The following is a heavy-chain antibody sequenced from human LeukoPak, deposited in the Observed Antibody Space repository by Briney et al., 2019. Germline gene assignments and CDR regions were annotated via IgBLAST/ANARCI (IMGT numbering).Heavy chain of an antibody. J-gene: IGHJ1*01. CDR3: TRDDYDDGSRYYEYFQH. CDR2: LRNDGTNK. Sequence: GGSLILSCAASGFSVSSYGIHWVRQAPGKGLEWVAFLRNDGTNKHYADSVKGRFTISRDIYKNTVYLEINSLRAEDTAMYYCTRDDYDDGSRYYEYFQHWGQGTLVTVSS. CDR1: GFSVSSYG. D-gene: IGHD3-22*01. V-gene: IGHV3-30*02.